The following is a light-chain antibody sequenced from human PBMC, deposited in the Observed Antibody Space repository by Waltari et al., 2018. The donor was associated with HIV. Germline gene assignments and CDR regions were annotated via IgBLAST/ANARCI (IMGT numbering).Light chain of an antibody. V-gene: IGLV2-23*02. CDR3: CSYAGSSTHI. CDR2: EFN. CDR1: TSDAGGYTV. Sequence: QSALTQPASVSGSPGQSITISCTGTTSDAGGYTVVSWYQQHPGKAPKLMIYEFNKRPAGVSNRFSGSKSGNTASLTISGLQAEDEADYHCCSYAGSSTHIFGTGTKVTVL. J-gene: IGLJ1*01.